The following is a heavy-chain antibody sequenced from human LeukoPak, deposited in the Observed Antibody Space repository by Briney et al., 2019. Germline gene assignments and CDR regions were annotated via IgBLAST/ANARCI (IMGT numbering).Heavy chain of an antibody. Sequence: GGSLRLSCAASGFTFSSYSMNWVRQAPGKGLEWVSSISSSSSCIYYADSVKGRFTISRDNAKNSLYLQMNSLRAEDTAVYYCARDQDVAVAGTDFDYWGQGTLVTVSS. J-gene: IGHJ4*02. D-gene: IGHD6-19*01. CDR3: ARDQDVAVAGTDFDY. V-gene: IGHV3-21*01. CDR1: GFTFSSYS. CDR2: ISSSSSCI.